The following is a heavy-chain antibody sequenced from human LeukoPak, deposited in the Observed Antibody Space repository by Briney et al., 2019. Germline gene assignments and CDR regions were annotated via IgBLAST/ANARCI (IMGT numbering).Heavy chain of an antibody. CDR1: GFTFSSYS. V-gene: IGHV3-30-3*01. D-gene: IGHD3-22*01. CDR2: ISYDGSNK. J-gene: IGHJ6*02. Sequence: GRSLRLSCAASGFTFSSYSMHWVRQAPGKGLEWVAVISYDGSNKYNADSVKGRFTISRDNSKNTLYLQMNSPRREDTAEYYCARAEYDRSGSIYYYYGMDIWGQGTTVTVSS. CDR3: ARAEYDRSGSIYYYYGMDI.